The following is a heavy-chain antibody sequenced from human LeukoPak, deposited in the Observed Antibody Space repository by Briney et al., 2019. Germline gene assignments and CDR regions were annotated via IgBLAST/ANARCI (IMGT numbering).Heavy chain of an antibody. CDR1: GGTFSSYA. V-gene: IGHV1-69*04. Sequence: GASVKVSCKASGGTFSSYAISWVRRAPGQGLEWMGRIIPILGIATYAQKFQGRVTITADKSTSTAYMELSSLRSEDTAVYYCARGNTMVRRYGMDVWGQGTTVTVSS. D-gene: IGHD3-10*01. CDR2: IIPILGIA. CDR3: ARGNTMVRRYGMDV. J-gene: IGHJ6*02.